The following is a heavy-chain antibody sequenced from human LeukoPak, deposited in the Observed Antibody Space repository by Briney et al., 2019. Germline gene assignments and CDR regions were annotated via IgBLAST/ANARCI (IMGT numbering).Heavy chain of an antibody. CDR1: GYTLTELS. J-gene: IGHJ4*02. V-gene: IGHV1-24*01. CDR3: ARKSLYSTAFDY. CDR2: FDPEDGET. Sequence: ASVKVSCKVSGYTLTELSMHWVRQAPGKGLEWMGGFDPEDGETIYAQKFQGRVTMTEDTSTDTAYMELSSLRSEDTAVYYCARKSLYSTAFDYWGQGTLVTVSS. D-gene: IGHD2-8*01.